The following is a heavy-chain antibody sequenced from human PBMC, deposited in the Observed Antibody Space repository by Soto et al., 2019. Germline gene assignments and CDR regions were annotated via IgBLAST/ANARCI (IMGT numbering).Heavy chain of an antibody. CDR3: ARLPAGYSGYDSGGYMDV. CDR2: IYYSGGT. D-gene: IGHD5-12*01. CDR1: GGSISSSSYY. J-gene: IGHJ6*03. V-gene: IGHV4-39*01. Sequence: SETLSLTCTVSGGSISSSSYYWGWIRQPPGKGLEWIGSIYYSGGTYYNPSLKSRVTISVDTSKNQFSLKLSSVTAADTAVYYCARLPAGYSGYDSGGYMDVWGKGTTVTVSS.